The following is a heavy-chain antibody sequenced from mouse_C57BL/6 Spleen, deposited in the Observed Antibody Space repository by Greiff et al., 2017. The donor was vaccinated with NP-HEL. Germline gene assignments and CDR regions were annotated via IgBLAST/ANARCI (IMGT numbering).Heavy chain of an antibody. CDR2: IDPSDSYT. CDR1: GYTFTSYW. CDR3: ARSSYAWFAY. Sequence: QVQLQQPGAELVMPGASVKLSCKASGYTFTSYWMHWVKQRPGQGLEWIGEIDPSDSYTNYNQKLKGKSTLTVDKSSSTAYMQLSSLTSEDSAVYYCARSSYAWFAYWGQGTLVTVSA. V-gene: IGHV1-69*01. D-gene: IGHD1-1*01. J-gene: IGHJ3*01.